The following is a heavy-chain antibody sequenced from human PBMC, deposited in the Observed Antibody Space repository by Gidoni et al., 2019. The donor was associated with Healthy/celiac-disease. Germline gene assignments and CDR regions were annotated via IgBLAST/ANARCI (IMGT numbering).Heavy chain of an antibody. Sequence: EVQLVESGGGLVQPRGSLSISCSASGFTFSSDAMHWVRQAPGKGLEYVSAIRSNGGSTYYADSVKGRFTISSDNYKNTLDLQMSSLRAEDTAVYYCVKDGERWLPEDYWGQGTLVTVSS. D-gene: IGHD3-10*01. J-gene: IGHJ4*02. V-gene: IGHV3-64D*06. CDR3: VKDGERWLPEDY. CDR1: GFTFSSDA. CDR2: IRSNGGST.